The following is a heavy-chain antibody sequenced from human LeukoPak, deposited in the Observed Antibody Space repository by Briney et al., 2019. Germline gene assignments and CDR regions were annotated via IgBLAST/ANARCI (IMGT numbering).Heavy chain of an antibody. Sequence: GGSLRLSCAASGFTFSSYSMNWVRQAPGKGREWVSSIRSSSSYIYYADSVKGRFTISRDYAKYSLYLQMNSLRAEDTAVYYCARDVRGDAFDIWGQGTMVTVSS. CDR1: GFTFSSYS. V-gene: IGHV3-21*01. D-gene: IGHD3-16*01. CDR2: IRSSSSYI. CDR3: ARDVRGDAFDI. J-gene: IGHJ3*02.